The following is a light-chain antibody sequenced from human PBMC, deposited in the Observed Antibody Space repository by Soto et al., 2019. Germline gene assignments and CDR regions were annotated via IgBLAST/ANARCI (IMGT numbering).Light chain of an antibody. J-gene: IGLJ1*01. CDR1: SSDVGSYNL. CDR3: FSYAGSSTYV. V-gene: IGLV2-23*01. CDR2: EGS. Sequence: QSVLTQPPSVSAAPGQKVTISCSGSSSDVGSYNLVSWYQNHPGKAPKLMIYEGSKRPSGVSNRFSGSKSGNTASLTISGLQAADEADYFCFSYAGSSTYVFGTGTKVTVL.